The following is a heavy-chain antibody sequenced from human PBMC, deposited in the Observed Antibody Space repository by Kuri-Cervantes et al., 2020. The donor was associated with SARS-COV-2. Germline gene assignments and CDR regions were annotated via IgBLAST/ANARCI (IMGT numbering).Heavy chain of an antibody. D-gene: IGHD2/OR15-2a*01. CDR3: ARVSRSVAPRNWFDP. Sequence: GSLRLSCTVSGASISRGSYYWSWIRQPVGKGLEWIGEINHSGSTNYNPSLKSRVTISVDTSKNQFSLKLSSVTAADTAVYYCARVSRSVAPRNWFDPWGQGTLVTVSS. CDR2: INHSGST. CDR1: GASISRGSYY. J-gene: IGHJ5*02. V-gene: IGHV4-61*10.